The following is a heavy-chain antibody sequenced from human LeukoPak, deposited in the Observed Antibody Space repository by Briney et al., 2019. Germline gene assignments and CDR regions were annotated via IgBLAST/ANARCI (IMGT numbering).Heavy chain of an antibody. CDR3: ARDLMTTVTTRDY. CDR2: ISSSGSTI. CDR1: GFSFSDYD. Sequence: PGGSLRLSCAASGFSFSDYDMSWIRQAPGKGLEWVSYISSSGSTIYYADSVKGRFTISRDNAKNSLYLQMNSLRAEDTAVYYCARDLMTTVTTRDYWGQGTLVTVSS. V-gene: IGHV3-11*04. D-gene: IGHD4-17*01. J-gene: IGHJ4*02.